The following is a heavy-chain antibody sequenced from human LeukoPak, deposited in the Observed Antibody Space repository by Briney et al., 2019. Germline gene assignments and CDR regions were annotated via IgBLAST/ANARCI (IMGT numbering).Heavy chain of an antibody. CDR1: GFTFNNYS. V-gene: IGHV3-23*01. J-gene: IGHJ6*03. CDR2: ISGSGDST. Sequence: GGSLRLSCAASGFTFNNYSMSWVRQAPGTGLEWVSAISGSGDSTSYADSVKGRFTISRDNSKNTLYLQMNSLRAEDTAVYFCAKLQTYWVYYMDVWGKGTTVTVSS. D-gene: IGHD2-8*02. CDR3: AKLQTYWVYYMDV.